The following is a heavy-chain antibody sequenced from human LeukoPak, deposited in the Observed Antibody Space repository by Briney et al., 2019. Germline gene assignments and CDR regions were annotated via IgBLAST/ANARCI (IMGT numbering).Heavy chain of an antibody. CDR2: IYTSGST. CDR3: AREGSSSWSGYYYYGMDV. Sequence: SETLSLTCTVSGGSISSGSYYWSWIRQPAGKGLEWIVRIYTSGSTNYNPSLKSRVTISVDTSKNQFSLKLSSVTAADTAVYYCAREGSSSWSGYYYYGMDVWGQGTTVTVSS. J-gene: IGHJ6*02. V-gene: IGHV4-61*02. D-gene: IGHD6-13*01. CDR1: GGSISSGSYY.